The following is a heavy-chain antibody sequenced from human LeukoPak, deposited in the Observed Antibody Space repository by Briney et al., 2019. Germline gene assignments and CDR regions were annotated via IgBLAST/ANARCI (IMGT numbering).Heavy chain of an antibody. D-gene: IGHD3-22*01. J-gene: IGHJ4*02. V-gene: IGHV1-18*01. CDR3: ARGSYYYDSSGYNY. Sequence: ASVKVSCKASGYTFTSYGISWVRQAPGQGREWMGWISAYNGNTNYAQKLQGRVTMTTDTSTSTAYMELRSLRSDDTAVYYCARGSYYYDSSGYNYWGQGTLVTVSS. CDR1: GYTFTSYG. CDR2: ISAYNGNT.